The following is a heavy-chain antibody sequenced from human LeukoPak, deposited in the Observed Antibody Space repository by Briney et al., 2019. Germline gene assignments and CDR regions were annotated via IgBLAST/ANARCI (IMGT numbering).Heavy chain of an antibody. D-gene: IGHD3-22*01. CDR3: ARDGYYYDSSGYYYSQAVYYYMDV. J-gene: IGHJ6*03. Sequence: GASVKVSCKASGYTFTSYDINWARQATGQELEWMGWMNPNSGNTGYAQKFQGRVTMTRNTSISTAYMELSSLRSEDTAVYYCARDGYYYDSSGYYYSQAVYYYMDVWGKGTTVTVSS. CDR2: MNPNSGNT. V-gene: IGHV1-8*01. CDR1: GYTFTSYD.